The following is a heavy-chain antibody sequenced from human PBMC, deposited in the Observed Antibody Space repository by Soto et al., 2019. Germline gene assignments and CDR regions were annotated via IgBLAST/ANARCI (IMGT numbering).Heavy chain of an antibody. J-gene: IGHJ4*02. CDR2: IYYSGNT. CDR3: ASDSLRGSDFDS. D-gene: IGHD1-26*01. V-gene: IGHV4-31*03. Sequence: QVQLQESGPGLLKPSQTLSLTCTVSGGSISSGGHYWSWIRQHPGKGLEWIGYIYYSGNTYYNPSLVSRVTLSVGTSKNQSSLKLSSVTAADTAVYYCASDSLRGSDFDSGGQGTLVTVSS. CDR1: GGSISSGGHY.